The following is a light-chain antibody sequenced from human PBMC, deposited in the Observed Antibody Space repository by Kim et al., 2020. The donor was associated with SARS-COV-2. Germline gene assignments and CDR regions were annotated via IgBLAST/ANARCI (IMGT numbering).Light chain of an antibody. Sequence: AIRMTQSPSSFSASTGDRVTITCRASQGISSYLAWYQQKPGKAPKLLIYAASTLQSGVPSRFSGSGSGTDFTLTISCLQSEDFATYYCQQYYSYPPWPFGQGTKVDIK. CDR1: QGISSY. CDR2: AAS. V-gene: IGKV1-8*01. CDR3: QQYYSYPPWP. J-gene: IGKJ1*01.